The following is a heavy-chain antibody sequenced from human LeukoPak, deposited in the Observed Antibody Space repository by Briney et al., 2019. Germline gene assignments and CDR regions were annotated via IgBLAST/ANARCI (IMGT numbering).Heavy chain of an antibody. V-gene: IGHV5-51*01. CDR2: IYPSDSDT. Sequence: GESLKISCKGSGYSFTTYWIAWVRQMPGKGLEWMGIIYPSDSDTRNSPSLQGQVTISADKSISTAYLQWSSLKASDTAMYYCARRYSAYDYWGQGTLVTVSS. CDR3: ARRYSAYDY. D-gene: IGHD5-12*01. CDR1: GYSFTTYW. J-gene: IGHJ4*02.